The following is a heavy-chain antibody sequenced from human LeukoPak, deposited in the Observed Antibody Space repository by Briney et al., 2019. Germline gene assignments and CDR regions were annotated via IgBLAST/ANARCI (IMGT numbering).Heavy chain of an antibody. J-gene: IGHJ5*02. D-gene: IGHD3-3*01. V-gene: IGHV5-51*01. CDR1: GSSFSNYW. Sequence: GESLQISCQGSGSSFSNYWIGWVRQLPGKGLEWMGIIYPGDSDTRYSPSFNGQVTISADKSISTAYLQWSSLKASDTAMYYCARRLLSSTIFGVQSNWFDPWGQGTLVTVSS. CDR3: ARRLLSSTIFGVQSNWFDP. CDR2: IYPGDSDT.